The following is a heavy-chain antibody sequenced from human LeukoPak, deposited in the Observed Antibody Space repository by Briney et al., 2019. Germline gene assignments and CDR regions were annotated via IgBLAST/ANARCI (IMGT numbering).Heavy chain of an antibody. Sequence: SETLSLTCTVSGGSVTTYYWSWIRQSAGKGLEWIGHISTSGTTTYNPSLKSRVTMSVDTSKNQFSVKLTSVTAADTAVYYCAREATVVGATIIWGQGTLVTVSS. D-gene: IGHD1-26*01. V-gene: IGHV4-4*07. CDR2: ISTSGTT. J-gene: IGHJ4*02. CDR3: AREATVVGATII. CDR1: GGSVTTYY.